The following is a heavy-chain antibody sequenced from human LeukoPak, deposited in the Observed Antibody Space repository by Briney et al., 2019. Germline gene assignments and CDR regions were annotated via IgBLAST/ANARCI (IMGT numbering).Heavy chain of an antibody. Sequence: PGGSLRLSCAASGFTFSSYAMSWVRQAPGKGLEWVSAISGSGGSTYYADSVKGWFTISRDNSKNTLYLQMNSLRAEDTAVYYCTRTIYGSGYYYVDAFDIWGQGTMVTVSS. J-gene: IGHJ3*02. CDR2: ISGSGGST. V-gene: IGHV3-23*01. CDR1: GFTFSSYA. CDR3: TRTIYGSGYYYVDAFDI. D-gene: IGHD3-22*01.